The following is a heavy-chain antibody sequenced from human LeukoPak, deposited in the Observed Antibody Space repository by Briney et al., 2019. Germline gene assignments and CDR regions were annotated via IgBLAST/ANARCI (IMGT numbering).Heavy chain of an antibody. CDR1: GFTFSSYS. D-gene: IGHD2-15*01. V-gene: IGHV3-21*01. CDR2: ISSSSSYI. Sequence: PGGSLRLSCAASGFTFSSYSMNWVRQAPGKGLEWVSSISSSSSYIYYADSVKGRFTISRDNAKNSLYLQMNSLRAEDTAVYYCARDNVVVAATNPKADFDYWGQGTLVTVSS. CDR3: ARDNVVVAATNPKADFDY. J-gene: IGHJ4*02.